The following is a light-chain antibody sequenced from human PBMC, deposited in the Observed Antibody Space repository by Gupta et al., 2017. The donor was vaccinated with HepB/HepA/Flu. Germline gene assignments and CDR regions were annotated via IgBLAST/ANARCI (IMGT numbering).Light chain of an antibody. CDR3: QSYDSSLSVVV. V-gene: IGLV1-40*01. CDR2: DNS. Sequence: QSVLTQPPSVSGAPGQRVTISCTGGSTNIGAGYDVHWYQQLPGTAPKLLIYDNSNRPSGVPDRFSGSKSGTSASLAITGLQAEDEADYYCQSYDSSLSVVVFGTGTKVTVL. J-gene: IGLJ1*01. CDR1: STNIGAGYD.